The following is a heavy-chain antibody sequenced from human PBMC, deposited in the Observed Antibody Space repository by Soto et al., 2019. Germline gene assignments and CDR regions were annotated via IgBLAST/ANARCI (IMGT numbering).Heavy chain of an antibody. V-gene: IGHV3-23*01. J-gene: IGHJ4*02. D-gene: IGHD3-10*01. Sequence: GGSLRLSCAASGFSFRSFAMSWVRQPPGKGLEWVSTISGGGTRISYVDSVRGRFTISRDNSEDTLYLEMNSLSGEDTAIYYCTQEEHYSSPEHWGQGTLVTVSS. CDR2: ISGGGTRI. CDR1: GFSFRSFA. CDR3: TQEEHYSSPEH.